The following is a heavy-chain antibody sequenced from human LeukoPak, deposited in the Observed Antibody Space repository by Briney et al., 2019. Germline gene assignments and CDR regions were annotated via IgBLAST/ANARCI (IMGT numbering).Heavy chain of an antibody. CDR2: IYHSGST. D-gene: IGHD2-21*02. J-gene: IGHJ6*03. CDR1: GYSISSGYY. V-gene: IGHV4-38-2*02. Sequence: SETLSLTCTVSGYSISSGYYWGWIRQPPGKGLEWIGSIYHSGSTYYNPSLKSRVTISVDTSKNQFSLKLSSVTAADTAVYYCAREAYCGGDCYSMGYYYMDVWGKGTTVTVSS. CDR3: AREAYCGGDCYSMGYYYMDV.